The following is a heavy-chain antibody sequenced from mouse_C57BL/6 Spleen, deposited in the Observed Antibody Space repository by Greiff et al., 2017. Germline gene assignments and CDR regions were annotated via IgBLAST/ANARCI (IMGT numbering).Heavy chain of an antibody. CDR3: ARGGGRRAMDY. J-gene: IGHJ4*01. D-gene: IGHD3-3*01. CDR1: GYSFTGYY. Sequence: EVQLQQSGPELVKPGASVKISCKASGYSFTGYYMNWVKQSPEKSLEWIGEINPSTGGTTYNQKFKAKATLTVDKSSSTAYMQLKSPTSEDSAVYYCARGGGRRAMDYWGQGTSVTVSA. V-gene: IGHV1-42*01. CDR2: INPSTGGT.